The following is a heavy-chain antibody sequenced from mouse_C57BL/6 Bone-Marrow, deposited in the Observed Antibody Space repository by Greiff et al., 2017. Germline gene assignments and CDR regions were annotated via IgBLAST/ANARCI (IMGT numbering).Heavy chain of an antibody. V-gene: IGHV1-18*01. CDR2: INPNNGGT. CDR1: GYTFTDYN. CDR3: ARRLGRRAMDY. J-gene: IGHJ4*01. Sequence: VQLKESGPELVKPGASVKIPCKASGYTFTDYNMDWVKQSHGKSLEWIGDINPNNGGTIYNQKFKGKATLTVDKSSSTAYMELRSLTSEDTAVYYCARRLGRRAMDYWGQGTSVTVSS. D-gene: IGHD4-1*01.